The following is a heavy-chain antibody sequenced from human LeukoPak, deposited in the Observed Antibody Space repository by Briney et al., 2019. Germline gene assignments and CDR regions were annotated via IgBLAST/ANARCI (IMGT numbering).Heavy chain of an antibody. CDR1: GGSISSYY. V-gene: IGHV4-59*12. Sequence: SETLSLTCTVSGGSISSYYWSWIRQPPGKGLEWIGYIYYSGSTNYNPSLKSRVTISVDTSKNQFSLKLSSVTAADTAVYYCSGGSRRWRWFDPWGQGTLVTVSS. J-gene: IGHJ5*02. D-gene: IGHD2-15*01. CDR2: IYYSGST. CDR3: SGGSRRWRWFDP.